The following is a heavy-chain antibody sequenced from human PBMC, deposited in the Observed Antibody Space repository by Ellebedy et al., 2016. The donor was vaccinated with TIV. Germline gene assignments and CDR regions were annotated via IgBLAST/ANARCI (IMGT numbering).Heavy chain of an antibody. Sequence: GESLKISXAASGFTFSTYAMAWVRQAPGKGLEWVSTFSRSGATVYADSVKGRFTISRDNSKNTLYLQMNSLRAEDTAVYYCAKDGSRFEQQLDNWFDPWGQGTLVTVSS. CDR3: AKDGSRFEQQLDNWFDP. V-gene: IGHV3-23*01. D-gene: IGHD6-13*01. J-gene: IGHJ5*02. CDR1: GFTFSTYA. CDR2: FSRSGAT.